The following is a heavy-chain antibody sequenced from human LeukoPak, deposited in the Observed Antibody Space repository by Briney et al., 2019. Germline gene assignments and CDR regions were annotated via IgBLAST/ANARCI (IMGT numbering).Heavy chain of an antibody. Sequence: TPSHTLSLTRTVSGRSISSGSDYSSWIRQPAGKGLGWIGRIYASGSTNHNPSLQRRVTISVDTSKTQFSLKLSSVTAAATAVYYCARVVNTGYSSGWGYYFGYWGQGVLVTVAS. CDR1: GRSISSGSDY. D-gene: IGHD6-19*01. V-gene: IGHV4-61*02. J-gene: IGHJ4*02. CDR2: IYASGST. CDR3: ARVVNTGYSSGWGYYFGY.